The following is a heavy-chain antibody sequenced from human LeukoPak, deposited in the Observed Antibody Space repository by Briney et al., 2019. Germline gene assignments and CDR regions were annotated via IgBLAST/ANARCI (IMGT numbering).Heavy chain of an antibody. Sequence: GGSLRLSCAASGFTFSSYWMHWVRQAPGKGLVWVSRINTDGSSTIYADSVKGRFTISRDSAKNTLYLQMNSLRAEDTAVYYCARGRSGFYFDYWGQGALVTVSS. CDR1: GFTFSSYW. J-gene: IGHJ4*02. CDR2: INTDGSST. D-gene: IGHD3-22*01. V-gene: IGHV3-74*01. CDR3: ARGRSGFYFDY.